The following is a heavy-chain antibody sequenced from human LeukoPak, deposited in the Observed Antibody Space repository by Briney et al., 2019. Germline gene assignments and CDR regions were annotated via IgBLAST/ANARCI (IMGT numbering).Heavy chain of an antibody. J-gene: IGHJ4*02. V-gene: IGHV3-7*01. CDR1: GFSFRNYG. D-gene: IGHD3-9*01. CDR3: ASRGAFDWSPFDY. CDR2: IKQDGSEK. Sequence: PGGSLRLSCVASGFSFRNYGMHWVRQAPGKGLEWVANIKQDGSEKYYVDSVKGRFTISRDNAKNSLYLQMNSLRAEDTAVYYCASRGAFDWSPFDYWGQGTLVTVSS.